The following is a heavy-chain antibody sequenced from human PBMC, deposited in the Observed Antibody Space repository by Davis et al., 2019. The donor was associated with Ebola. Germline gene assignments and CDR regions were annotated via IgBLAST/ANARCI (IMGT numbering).Heavy chain of an antibody. CDR3: ARDPDRLWSREPLGMDV. Sequence: AASVKVSCKASGYTFTSYAISWVRQAPGQGLEWMGGIIPIFGTANYAQKFQGRVTITADESTSTAYMELSSLRSEDTAVYYCARDPDRLWSREPLGMDVWGQGTTVTVSS. J-gene: IGHJ6*02. CDR1: GYTFTSYA. D-gene: IGHD2-21*01. V-gene: IGHV1-69*13. CDR2: IIPIFGTA.